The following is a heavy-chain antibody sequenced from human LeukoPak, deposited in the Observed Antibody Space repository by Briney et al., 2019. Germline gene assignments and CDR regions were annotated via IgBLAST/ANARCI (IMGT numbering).Heavy chain of an antibody. Sequence: GGTLRLSCAASGFTFSSYGMSWVRQAPGKGLEWASAISGSGGSTYYADSVKGRFTISRDNSKNTLYLQMNSLRAEDTAVYYCAKQAWYYYYMDVWGKGTTVTVSS. CDR1: GFTFSSYG. V-gene: IGHV3-23*01. CDR3: AKQAWYYYYMDV. CDR2: ISGSGGST. J-gene: IGHJ6*03.